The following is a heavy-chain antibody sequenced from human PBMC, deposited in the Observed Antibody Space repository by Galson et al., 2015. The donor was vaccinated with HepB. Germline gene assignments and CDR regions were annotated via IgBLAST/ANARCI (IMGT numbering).Heavy chain of an antibody. CDR1: GFTFSDYY. CDR3: ARDGYNWNDVNWFDP. CDR2: ISSSSSYT. Sequence: SLRLSCAASGFTFSDYYMSWIRQAPGKGLEWVSYISSSSSYTDYADSVKGRFTISRDNAKNSLYLQMNSLRAEDTAVYYCARDGYNWNDVNWFDPWGQGALVAVSS. J-gene: IGHJ5*02. V-gene: IGHV3-11*06. D-gene: IGHD1-1*01.